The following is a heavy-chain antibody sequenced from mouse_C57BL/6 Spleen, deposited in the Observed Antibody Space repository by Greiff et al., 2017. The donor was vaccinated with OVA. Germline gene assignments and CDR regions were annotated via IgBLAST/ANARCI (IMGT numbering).Heavy chain of an antibody. J-gene: IGHJ2*01. CDR3: ARSELGQDYFDY. CDR2: INPYNGGT. V-gene: IGHV1-19*01. D-gene: IGHD4-1*01. CDR1: GYTFTDYY. Sequence: EVKLMESGPVLVKPGASVKMSCKASGYTFTDYYMNWVKQSHGKSLEWIGVINPYNGGTSYNQKFKGKATLTVDKSSSTAYMELNSLTSEDSAVYYCARSELGQDYFDYWGQGTTLTVSS.